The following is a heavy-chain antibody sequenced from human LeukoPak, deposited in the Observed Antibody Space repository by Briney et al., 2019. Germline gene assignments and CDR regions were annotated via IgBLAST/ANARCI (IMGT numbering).Heavy chain of an antibody. V-gene: IGHV3-30-3*01. CDR3: AKALLVVAAAAIFDY. CDR2: ISYDGSNK. CDR1: GFTFSSYA. J-gene: IGHJ4*02. Sequence: GRSLRLSCAASGFTFSSYAMHWVRQAPGKGLEWVAVISYDGSNKYYADSVKGRFTISRDNSKNTLYLQMNSLRAEDTAVYYCAKALLVVAAAAIFDYWGQGTLVTVSS. D-gene: IGHD6-13*01.